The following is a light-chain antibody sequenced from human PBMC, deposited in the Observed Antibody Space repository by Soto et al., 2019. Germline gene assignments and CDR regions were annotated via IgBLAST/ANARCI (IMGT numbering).Light chain of an antibody. V-gene: IGKV1-5*03. J-gene: IGKJ3*01. CDR1: QNIKTW. CDR3: QEYNSYSRFT. Sequence: DIQMTQSPSTLSASVGDRVAITCRASQNIKTWLAWYQQKPGKAPKLLIYKASTLENEVPSRFSGSGSGTEFTLTISCLQPDDFATYYCQEYNSYSRFTFGPGTKGDVK. CDR2: KAS.